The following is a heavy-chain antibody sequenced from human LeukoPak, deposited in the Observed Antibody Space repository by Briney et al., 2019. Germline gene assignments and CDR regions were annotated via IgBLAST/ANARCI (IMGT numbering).Heavy chain of an antibody. CDR3: ARVIGGYFDY. CDR1: GGSFSGYY. CDR2: INHSGST. Sequence: SETLSLTCAVFGGSFSGYYWSWIRQPPGKGLEWIGEINHSGSTNYNPSLKSRVTISVDTSKSHFSLKLSSVTAADTAVYYCARVIGGYFDYWGQGTLVTVSS. V-gene: IGHV4-34*01. D-gene: IGHD3-16*01. J-gene: IGHJ4*02.